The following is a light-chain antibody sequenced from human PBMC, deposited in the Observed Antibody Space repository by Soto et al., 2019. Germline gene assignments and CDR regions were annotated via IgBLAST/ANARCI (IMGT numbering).Light chain of an antibody. CDR3: QQYNSYPLT. V-gene: IGKV1-5*03. Sequence: DIPMTQSPSTLSASVGDRVTITCRASQSISNWLAWYQQKPGKAPKLLIYKASNLKSGVPSRFSGSGSGTEFTLTISSLQPDDFATYYCQQYNSYPLTFGGGTKVEIK. CDR1: QSISNW. J-gene: IGKJ4*01. CDR2: KAS.